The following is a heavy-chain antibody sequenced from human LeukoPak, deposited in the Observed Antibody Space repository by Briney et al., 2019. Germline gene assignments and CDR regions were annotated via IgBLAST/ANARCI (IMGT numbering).Heavy chain of an antibody. D-gene: IGHD3-22*01. CDR3: AKEVYYFDTSGLYSFAFDI. Sequence: PGGSLRLSCAASGLTFSNYAMTWVRRAPGKGLECVSIISGTGDSTYYADSVKGRFTISRDNSKNTLYLQMNSLRVEDTAVYYCAKEVYYFDTSGLYSFAFDIWGQGTMVTVPS. CDR1: GLTFSNYA. CDR2: ISGTGDST. V-gene: IGHV3-23*01. J-gene: IGHJ3*02.